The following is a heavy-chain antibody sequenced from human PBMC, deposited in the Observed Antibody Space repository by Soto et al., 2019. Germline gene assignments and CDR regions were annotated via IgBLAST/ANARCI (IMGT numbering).Heavy chain of an antibody. J-gene: IGHJ4*02. Sequence: SEILSLTCTVSGGSISSGDYYWSWIRQPPGKGLEWIGYIYYSGSTYYNPSLKSRVTISVDTSKNQFSLKLSSVTAADTAVYYCDRVQADYDSGYYFDYWGQGTLVNVSS. CDR2: IYYSGST. V-gene: IGHV4-30-4*01. D-gene: IGHD4-17*01. CDR3: DRVQADYDSGYYFDY. CDR1: GGSISSGDYY.